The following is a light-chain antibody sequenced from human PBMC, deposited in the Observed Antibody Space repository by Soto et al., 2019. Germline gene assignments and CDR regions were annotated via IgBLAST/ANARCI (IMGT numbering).Light chain of an antibody. CDR3: LQYVSSPRVS. Sequence: EIVLTQSPGTLSLSPGERATLSCRASQSVSDNYLAWYQQKPGQAPRLLIYGAFSRATGIPDRFSGSESVTHFTLTIFRQEREVFAICYYLQYVSSPRVSFDVWHNVEIK. J-gene: IGKJ4*02. CDR1: QSVSDNY. CDR2: GAF. V-gene: IGKV3-20*01.